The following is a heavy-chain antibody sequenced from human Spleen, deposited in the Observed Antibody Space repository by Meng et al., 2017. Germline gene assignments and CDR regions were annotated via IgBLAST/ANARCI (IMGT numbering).Heavy chain of an antibody. Sequence: GESLKISCAASGFTFSTYTMHWVRQAPGKGLEWVSTISDRTFYTDSVKGRFTISRDNSKNTVSLQMNSLTADDTAVYYCAKERGQWLIPYSFDYWGQGTLVTVSS. J-gene: IGHJ4*02. CDR1: GFTFSTYT. D-gene: IGHD6-19*01. CDR3: AKERGQWLIPYSFDY. CDR2: ISDRT. V-gene: IGHV3-23*01.